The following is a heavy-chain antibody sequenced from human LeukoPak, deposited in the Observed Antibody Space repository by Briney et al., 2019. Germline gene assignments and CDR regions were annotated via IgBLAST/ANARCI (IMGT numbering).Heavy chain of an antibody. Sequence: GGSLRLSCAASGFTFSSYSMNWVRQAPGKGLEWDSYISSSGSTIYYADSVKGRFTISRDNAKNSLYLQMNSLTAEDTAVYYCARDPYSGAYGNTYYYYMDVWGKGTTVTISS. CDR1: GFTFSSYS. J-gene: IGHJ6*03. CDR3: ARDPYSGAYGNTYYYYMDV. CDR2: ISSSGSTI. V-gene: IGHV3-48*04. D-gene: IGHD1-26*01.